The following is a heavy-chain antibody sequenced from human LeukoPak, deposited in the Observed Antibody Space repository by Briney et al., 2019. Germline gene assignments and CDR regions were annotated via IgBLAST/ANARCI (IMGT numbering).Heavy chain of an antibody. CDR1: RGSLRGYY. J-gene: IGHJ4*02. D-gene: IGHD3-10*01. Sequence: SETLSLTCAVYRGSLRGYYWSWIRQPPGKGLEWIGEINHSGSTNYNPSLKSRVTISVDTSKNQFSLKLSSVTAADTAVYYCAREVDDGSGNGGTFDYWGQGTLVTVSS. CDR2: INHSGST. CDR3: AREVDDGSGNGGTFDY. V-gene: IGHV4-34*01.